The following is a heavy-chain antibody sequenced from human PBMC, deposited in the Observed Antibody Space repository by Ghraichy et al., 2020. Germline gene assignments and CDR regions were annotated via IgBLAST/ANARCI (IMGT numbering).Heavy chain of an antibody. CDR3: ARAPNTGAFDY. D-gene: IGHD2-8*01. J-gene: IGHJ4*02. CDR2: INPNSGGT. Sequence: ASAKVSCKASGYTFTGYYMHWVRQAPGQGLEWMGWINPNSGGTNYAQKFQGWVTMTRDTSISTAYMELSRLRSDDTAVYYCARAPNTGAFDYWGQGTLVTVSS. V-gene: IGHV1-2*04. CDR1: GYTFTGYY.